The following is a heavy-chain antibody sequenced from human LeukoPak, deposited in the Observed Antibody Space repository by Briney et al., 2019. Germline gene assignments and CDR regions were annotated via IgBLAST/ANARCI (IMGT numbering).Heavy chain of an antibody. CDR2: INHSGST. CDR3: ARDREEVGNIAARQGDFDY. CDR1: GGSFSGYY. J-gene: IGHJ4*02. V-gene: IGHV4-34*01. Sequence: SETLSLTCAVYGGSFSGYYWSWIRQPPGKGLEWIGEINHSGSTNYNPSLKSRVTISVDTSKNQFSLKLSSVTAADTAVYYCARDREEVGNIAARQGDFDYWGQGTLVTVSS. D-gene: IGHD6-13*01.